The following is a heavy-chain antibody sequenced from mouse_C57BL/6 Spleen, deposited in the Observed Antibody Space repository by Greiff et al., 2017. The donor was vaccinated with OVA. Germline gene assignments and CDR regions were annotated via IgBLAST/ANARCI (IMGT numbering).Heavy chain of an antibody. Sequence: QVQLQQPGAELVMPGASVKLSCKASGYTFTSYWMHWVKQRPGQGLEWIGEIDPSDSYTNYNQKFKGKSTLTVEKSSSTAYMQLSSLTSEDSAVYYCATGYYFDYWGQGTTLTVSS. CDR2: IDPSDSYT. J-gene: IGHJ2*01. CDR3: ATGYYFDY. D-gene: IGHD4-1*01. CDR1: GYTFTSYW. V-gene: IGHV1-69*01.